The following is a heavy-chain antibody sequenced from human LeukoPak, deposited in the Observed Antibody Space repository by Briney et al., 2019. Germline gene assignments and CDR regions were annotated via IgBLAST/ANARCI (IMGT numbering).Heavy chain of an antibody. CDR1: GFTSSSYS. D-gene: IGHD3-10*01. CDR3: ARENYGSGSYRDYYYGMDV. CDR2: ISSSSSYI. J-gene: IGHJ6*04. Sequence: GGSLRLSCAASGFTSSSYSMNWVRQAPGKGLEWVSSISSSSSYIYYADSVKGRFTISRDNAKNSLYLQMNSLRAEDTAVYYCARENYGSGSYRDYYYGMDVWGKGTTVTVSS. V-gene: IGHV3-21*01.